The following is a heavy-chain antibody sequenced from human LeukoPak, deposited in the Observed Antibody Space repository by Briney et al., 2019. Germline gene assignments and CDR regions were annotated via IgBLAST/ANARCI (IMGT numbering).Heavy chain of an antibody. V-gene: IGHV3-15*01. Sequence: GGSLRLSCAASGFTFSNAWMSWVRQAPGKGLEWVGRIKRKTDGGTTDYAAPVKGRFTISRDDSKNTLYLQMNSLKTEDTAVYYCTTAWNWGGDYWGQGTLVTVSS. CDR3: TTAWNWGGDY. CDR1: GFTFSNAW. J-gene: IGHJ4*02. CDR2: IKRKTDGGTT. D-gene: IGHD7-27*01.